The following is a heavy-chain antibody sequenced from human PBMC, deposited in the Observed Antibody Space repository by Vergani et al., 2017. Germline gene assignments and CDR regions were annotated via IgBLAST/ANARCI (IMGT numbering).Heavy chain of an antibody. J-gene: IGHJ4*02. Sequence: QVQLVQSGAEVKKPGASVKVSCKASGGTFSSYAISWVRQAPGQGLEWMGRIIPILGIANDAQKFQGRVTITADKSTSTAYMELSSLRSEDTAVYYWARVQRSDSSWVFAHFDYWGQGTLVTVSS. CDR1: GGTFSSYA. D-gene: IGHD3-22*01. CDR2: IIPILGIA. V-gene: IGHV1-69*04. CDR3: ARVQRSDSSWVFAHFDY.